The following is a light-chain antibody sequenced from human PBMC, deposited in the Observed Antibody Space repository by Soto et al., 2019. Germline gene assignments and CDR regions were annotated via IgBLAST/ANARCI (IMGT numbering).Light chain of an antibody. CDR3: QAGGV. CDR1: SGHSSYA. J-gene: IGLJ1*01. CDR2: LNSDGSH. V-gene: IGLV4-69*01. Sequence: QLLLTQSPSASASLGASVKLTCTLSSGHSSYAIAWHQQQPEKGPRYLMKLNSDGSHSKGDGIPDRFSGSSSGAERYLTISSLQSEDEADYYCQAGGVFGTGTKLTVL.